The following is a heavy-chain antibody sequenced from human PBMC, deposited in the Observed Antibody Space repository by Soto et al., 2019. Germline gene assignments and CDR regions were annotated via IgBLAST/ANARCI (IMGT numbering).Heavy chain of an antibody. CDR3: ARALFFFVMVAGDTIGERCRHA. Sequence: RKGLEWVSYISGSGSHIYYADSVKGRFTISRDNAKNSLYLQLNSLRVEDTAVYYCARALFFFVMVAGDTIGERCRHAWCQGPTV. D-gene: IGHD2-21*01. J-gene: IGHJ6*02. V-gene: IGHV3-11*01. CDR2: ISGSGSHI.